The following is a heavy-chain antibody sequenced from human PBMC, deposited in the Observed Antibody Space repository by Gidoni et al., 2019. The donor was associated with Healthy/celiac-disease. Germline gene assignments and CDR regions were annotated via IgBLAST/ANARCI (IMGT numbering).Heavy chain of an antibody. CDR3: ASERVFKVYAEGPGQSYFQH. V-gene: IGHV1-46*01. Sequence: QVQLVQSGAEVTKPGASVQVSCKASGYTFTSYYMHWVRQAPGQGLEWMGIINPSGGSTSYAQKFQGRVTMTRDTSTSTVYMELSSLRSEDTAVYYCASERVFKVYAEGPGQSYFQHWGQGTLVTVSS. CDR2: INPSGGST. J-gene: IGHJ1*01. CDR1: GYTFTSYY. D-gene: IGHD2-8*01.